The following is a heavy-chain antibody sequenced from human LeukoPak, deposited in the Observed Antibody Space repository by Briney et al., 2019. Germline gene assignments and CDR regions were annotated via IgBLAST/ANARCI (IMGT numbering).Heavy chain of an antibody. J-gene: IGHJ1*01. Sequence: PGRSLRLSCAASGFTFSSYAIHWVRQAPGKGLEWVAVISYDGSNKYYADSVKGRFTISRDNSKNTLYLQMSSLRAEDTAVYYCARVASITFGGVMVIDEYFQHWGQGTLATVSS. D-gene: IGHD3-16*01. CDR3: ARVASITFGGVMVIDEYFQH. CDR1: GFTFSSYA. CDR2: ISYDGSNK. V-gene: IGHV3-30-3*01.